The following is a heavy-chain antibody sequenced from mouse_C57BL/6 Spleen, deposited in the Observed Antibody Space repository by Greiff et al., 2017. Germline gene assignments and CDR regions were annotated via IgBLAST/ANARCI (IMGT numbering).Heavy chain of an antibody. Sequence: VQLQQPGAVLVKPGASVKMSCKASGYTFTSYWITWVKQRPGQGLEWIGDIYPGSGSTNYNEKFKGKATLTVDTSSSTAYMQLSSLTSEDSAVYYCASGRLRRLDYWGQGTTLTVSS. V-gene: IGHV1-55*01. CDR3: ASGRLRRLDY. CDR2: IYPGSGST. D-gene: IGHD2-4*01. J-gene: IGHJ2*01. CDR1: GYTFTSYW.